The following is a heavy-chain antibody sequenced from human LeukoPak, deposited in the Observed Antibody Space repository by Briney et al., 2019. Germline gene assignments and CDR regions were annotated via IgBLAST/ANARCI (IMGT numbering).Heavy chain of an antibody. Sequence: SETLSLTCAVYGGSFSGYYWSWIRQPPGKGLEWIGEINHSGSTNYNPSLKSRVTISVDTSKNQFSLKLSSVTAADTAVYYCATTYYYGSGSYLVDYWGQGTLVTVSS. V-gene: IGHV4-34*01. CDR2: INHSGST. CDR3: ATTYYYGSGSYLVDY. J-gene: IGHJ4*02. D-gene: IGHD3-10*01. CDR1: GGSFSGYY.